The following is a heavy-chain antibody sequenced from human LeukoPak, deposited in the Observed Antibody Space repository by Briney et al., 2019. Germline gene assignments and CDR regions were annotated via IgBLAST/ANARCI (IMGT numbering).Heavy chain of an antibody. CDR3: AKNAGATDL. D-gene: IGHD1-26*01. Sequence: GGSLRFSCAASGFTFSSYGMHWVRQAPGKGLEWVAVISYDGSNKYYADSVKGRFTISRDNSKNTLYLQMNSLRAEDTAVYYCAKNAGATDLWGQGTLVTVSS. V-gene: IGHV3-30*18. CDR1: GFTFSSYG. CDR2: ISYDGSNK. J-gene: IGHJ4*02.